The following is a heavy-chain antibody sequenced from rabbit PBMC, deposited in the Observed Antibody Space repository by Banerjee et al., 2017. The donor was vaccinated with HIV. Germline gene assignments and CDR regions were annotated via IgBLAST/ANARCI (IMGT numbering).Heavy chain of an antibody. CDR3: ARWGSGWSLSL. V-gene: IGHV1S40*01. CDR1: GFDFSSNA. Sequence: QSLEESGGDLVKPGASLTLTCTASGFDFSSNALCWVRQAPGKGLEWIACIYGGSGGSTNYATWAKGRFTISKTSSTTVTLQMTSLTAADTATYFCARWGSGWSLSLWGQGTLVTV. CDR2: IYGGSGGST. J-gene: IGHJ3*01. D-gene: IGHD1-1*01.